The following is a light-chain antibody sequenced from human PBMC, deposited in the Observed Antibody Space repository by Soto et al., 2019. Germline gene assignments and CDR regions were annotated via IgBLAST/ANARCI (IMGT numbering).Light chain of an antibody. CDR3: SSYTTGGSYV. Sequence: QSALTQPASVSGSPGLSIAISCTGTSRDVGGYNSVSWYQQQPGKVPKLIIYDVSSRPSGVSNRFSGSKSGNTASLTISGLQAEDAGDYYCSSYTTGGSYVFGTGTQLTVL. V-gene: IGLV2-14*01. CDR1: SRDVGGYNS. CDR2: DVS. J-gene: IGLJ1*01.